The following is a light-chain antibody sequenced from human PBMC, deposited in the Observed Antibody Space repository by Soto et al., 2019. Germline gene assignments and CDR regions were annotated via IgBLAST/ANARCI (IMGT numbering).Light chain of an antibody. Sequence: QSVLTQPPSASGTPGQRVTISCSGSSSNIGSNYVYWYQQLPGTAPKLLIYRNNQRPSGVPDRFSGSKSGTSASLAIIGLRSEDEDDYECAAWDDSLSGWVFGGGTKLTVL. V-gene: IGLV1-47*01. CDR2: RNN. CDR1: SSNIGSNY. J-gene: IGLJ3*02. CDR3: AAWDDSLSGWV.